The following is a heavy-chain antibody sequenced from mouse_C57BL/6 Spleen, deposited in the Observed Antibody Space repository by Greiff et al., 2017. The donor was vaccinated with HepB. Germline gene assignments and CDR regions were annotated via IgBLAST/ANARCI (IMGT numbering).Heavy chain of an antibody. CDR1: GYTFTSYW. J-gene: IGHJ2*01. Sequence: VQLQQSGAELVKPGASVKLSCKASGYTFTSYWMHWVKQRLGQGLEWIGMIHPNSGSTNYNEKFKSKATLTVDKSSSTAYMQLSSLTSEDSAVYYCARTSLLTYGDYWGQGTTLTVSS. CDR2: IHPNSGST. V-gene: IGHV1-64*01. D-gene: IGHD5-1*01. CDR3: ARTSLLTYGDY.